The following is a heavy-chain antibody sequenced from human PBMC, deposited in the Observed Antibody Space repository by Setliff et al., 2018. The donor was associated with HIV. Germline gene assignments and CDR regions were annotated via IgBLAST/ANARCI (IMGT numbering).Heavy chain of an antibody. Sequence: SETLSLTCTVSGGPLSGDYWSWIRQSPGKGLEWIGYIHTRGSINYIPSLKTRATVSLDTSKNQFFLRLTSVTAADTAIYYCVRHPREEPQRNYKFDSWGQGMLVTVS. CDR2: IHTRGSI. CDR1: GGPLSGDY. J-gene: IGHJ4*02. CDR3: VRHPREEPQRNYKFDS. V-gene: IGHV4-4*09. D-gene: IGHD1-7*01.